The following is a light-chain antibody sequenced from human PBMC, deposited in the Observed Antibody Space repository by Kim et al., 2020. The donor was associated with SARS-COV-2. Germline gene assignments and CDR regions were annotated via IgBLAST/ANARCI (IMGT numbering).Light chain of an antibody. J-gene: IGKJ2*01. CDR2: LGS. CDR1: QSLLHSNGYNY. V-gene: IGKV2-28*01. CDR3: MQALQTPYT. Sequence: DIVMTQSPLSLPVTPGEPASISCRSSQSLLHSNGYNYLDWYLQKPGQSPQLLIYLGSNRASGVPDRISGSGSGTDITLKISRVEAADVGVYYCMQALQTPYTLGQGTKLEI.